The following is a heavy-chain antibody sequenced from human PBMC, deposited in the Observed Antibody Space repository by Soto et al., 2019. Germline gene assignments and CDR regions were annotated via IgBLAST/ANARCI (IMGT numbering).Heavy chain of an antibody. Sequence: EGQLLESGGGLVQPGGSLRLSCAASGFTFSSYAMSCVRQAPGKGLEWFSAISGSGGSTYYADSVKGRFTISRDNSKNTLYLQMHSLRAEDTAVYYCAKDKKQQLGVDYWGQGTLVTVSS. CDR2: ISGSGGST. J-gene: IGHJ4*02. D-gene: IGHD6-13*01. V-gene: IGHV3-23*01. CDR1: GFTFSSYA. CDR3: AKDKKQQLGVDY.